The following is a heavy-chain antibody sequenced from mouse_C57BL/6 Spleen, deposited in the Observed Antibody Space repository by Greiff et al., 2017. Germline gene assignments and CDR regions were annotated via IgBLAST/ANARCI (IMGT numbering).Heavy chain of an antibody. CDR1: GFTFSSYA. V-gene: IGHV5-9-1*02. J-gene: IGHJ2*01. CDR2: ISSGGDYI. Sequence: EVQVVESGEGLVKPGGSLKLSCAASGFTFSSYAMSWVRQTPEKRLEWVAYISSGGDYIYYADTVKGRFTISRDNARNTLYLQMSSLKSEDTAMYYCTRDRGTGKGFDYWGQGTTLTVSS. D-gene: IGHD4-1*01. CDR3: TRDRGTGKGFDY.